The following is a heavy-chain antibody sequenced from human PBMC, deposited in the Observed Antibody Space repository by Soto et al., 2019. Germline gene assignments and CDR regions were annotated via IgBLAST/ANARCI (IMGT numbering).Heavy chain of an antibody. J-gene: IGHJ4*02. CDR3: ARLAAKHPQARYYGSGSFFDY. CDR2: IYYSGST. V-gene: IGHV4-39*01. D-gene: IGHD3-10*01. CDR1: GGSLSGSSYY. Sequence: TSETLSLTCTVSGGSLSGSSYYWGWIRQPPGKGLEWIGNIYYSGSTYYNPSLKSRVTISVDTSKNQFSLKLSSVTAADTAVYYCARLAAKHPQARYYGSGSFFDYWGQGTLVTVSS.